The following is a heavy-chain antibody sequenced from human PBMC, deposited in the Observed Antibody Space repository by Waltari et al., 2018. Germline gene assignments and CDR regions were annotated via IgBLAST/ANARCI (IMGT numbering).Heavy chain of an antibody. V-gene: IGHV4-34*01. J-gene: IGHJ6*02. CDR2: INHSGST. CDR1: GGSFSGYY. CDR3: ARERNYYGMDV. Sequence: QVQLQQWGAGLLKPSETLSLTCAVYGGSFSGYYWSWIRQPPGKGLEWIGEINHSGSTNYNPSLKSRVTISVDTSKNQFSLKLSSVTAADTAVYYCARERNYYGMDVWGQGTTVTVSS.